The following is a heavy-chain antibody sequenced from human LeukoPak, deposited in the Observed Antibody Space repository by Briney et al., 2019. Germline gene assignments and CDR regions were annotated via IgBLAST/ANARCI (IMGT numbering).Heavy chain of an antibody. D-gene: IGHD6-13*01. J-gene: IGHJ6*02. Sequence: ASVKVSCKASGYTFTSYYMHWVRQAPGQGLEWMGIINPSGGSTSYAQKFQGRVTMTRDTSTSTVYMELSSLRSEDTAVYYCARWGIAAAGTTPHYYYYGMDVWGRGTTVTVSS. CDR1: GYTFTSYY. CDR2: INPSGGST. CDR3: ARWGIAAAGTTPHYYYYGMDV. V-gene: IGHV1-46*01.